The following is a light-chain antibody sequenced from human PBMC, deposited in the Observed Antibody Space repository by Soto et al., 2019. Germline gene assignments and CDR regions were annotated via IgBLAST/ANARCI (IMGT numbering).Light chain of an antibody. V-gene: IGKV3-20*01. CDR3: QQYGSSPPNT. CDR1: QSVRSSY. Sequence: EIVLTQSPGTLSLSPGERATLSCRASQSVRSSYLAWYQQKPGQAPRLLIYGASTRATGIPDRFSGSGSGTDFTLTISRLEPEDFAVYYCQQYGSSPPNTFGQGTRLEN. CDR2: GAS. J-gene: IGKJ5*01.